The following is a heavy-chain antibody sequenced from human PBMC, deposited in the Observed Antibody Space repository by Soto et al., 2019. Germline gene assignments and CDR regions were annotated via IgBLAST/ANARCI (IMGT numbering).Heavy chain of an antibody. CDR1: GFTFTRYS. J-gene: IGHJ4*02. V-gene: IGHV3-21*06. CDR2: ISSTTNYI. CDR3: ARESEDLTSNFDY. Sequence: GGSLRLSCAASGFTFTRYSMNWVRQAPGKGLEWVSSISSTTNYIYYGDSMKGRFTISRDNAKNSLYLELNSLRAEDTAVYYCARESEDLTSNFDYWGQGTLVTGSS.